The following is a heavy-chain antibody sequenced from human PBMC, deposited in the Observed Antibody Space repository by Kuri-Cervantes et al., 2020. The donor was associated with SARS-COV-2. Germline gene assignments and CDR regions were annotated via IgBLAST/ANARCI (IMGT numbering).Heavy chain of an antibody. J-gene: IGHJ6*02. V-gene: IGHV3-7*01. Sequence: GGSLRLSCTVSGGSVSSYYWSWVRQAPGKGLEWVANIKQDGSEKYYVDSVKGRFTISRDNAKSSLYLQMNSLRAEDTAVYYCAREGGIVVVPLYGMDVWGQGTTVTVSS. D-gene: IGHD2-2*01. CDR1: GGSVSSYY. CDR3: AREGGIVVVPLYGMDV. CDR2: IKQDGSEK.